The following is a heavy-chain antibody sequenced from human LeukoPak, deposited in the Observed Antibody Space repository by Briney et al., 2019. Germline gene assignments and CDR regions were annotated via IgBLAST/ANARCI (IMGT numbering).Heavy chain of an antibody. V-gene: IGHV3-30*02. D-gene: IGHD2-2*01. CDR2: IRYDGGNT. J-gene: IGHJ6*03. Sequence: GGSLSPSCAASGFIFSNYAMQWVRQAPGMGLEWVAFIRYDGGNTYYADSVKGRFTISRDNSKNTMYLQMNSLNAEDTAVYYCAKDEVVPGYYYTDVWGRGTTVTISS. CDR1: GFIFSNYA. CDR3: AKDEVVPGYYYTDV.